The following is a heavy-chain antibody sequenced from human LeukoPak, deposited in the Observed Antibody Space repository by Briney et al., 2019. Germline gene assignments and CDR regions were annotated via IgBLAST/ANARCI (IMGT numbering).Heavy chain of an antibody. Sequence: SETLSLTCTVSGGSISSYYWSWIRQPPGKGLEWIGYIYYSGSTNYNPSLKSRVTISVDTSKNQFSLKLSSVTAADTAVYYCARRVYYYGSGSYYNGLYYFDYWGQGTLVTVSS. CDR1: GGSISSYY. D-gene: IGHD3-10*01. CDR3: ARRVYYYGSGSYYNGLYYFDY. V-gene: IGHV4-59*08. J-gene: IGHJ4*02. CDR2: IYYSGST.